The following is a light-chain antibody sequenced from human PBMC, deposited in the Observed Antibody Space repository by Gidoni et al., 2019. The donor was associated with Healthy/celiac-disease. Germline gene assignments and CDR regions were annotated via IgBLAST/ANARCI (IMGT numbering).Light chain of an antibody. J-gene: IGKJ3*01. CDR2: DAS. V-gene: IGKV1D-13*01. CDR1: QGISSA. CDR3: QQFNNYLFT. Sequence: AIQLTQSPSSLSASVGDRVTITCRASQGISSALAWYQQKPGQAPKLLIYDASSLESGVPSRFSGSGAGTDFTLTISSLQHEDFATYYCQQFNNYLFTFGPGTKVDIK.